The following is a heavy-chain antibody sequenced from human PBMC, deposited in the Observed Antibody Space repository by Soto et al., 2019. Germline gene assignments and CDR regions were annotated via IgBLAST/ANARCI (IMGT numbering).Heavy chain of an antibody. CDR2: ISGSGGST. V-gene: IGHV3-23*01. Sequence: PVGSLRLSCAASGFTFSSYAMSWVRQAPGKGLEWVSAISGSGGSTYYADSVKGRFTISRDNSKNTLYLQMNSLRAEDTAVYYCAKEGATMIVVVIGSFDYWGQGTLVTVS. D-gene: IGHD3-22*01. CDR3: AKEGATMIVVVIGSFDY. CDR1: GFTFSSYA. J-gene: IGHJ4*02.